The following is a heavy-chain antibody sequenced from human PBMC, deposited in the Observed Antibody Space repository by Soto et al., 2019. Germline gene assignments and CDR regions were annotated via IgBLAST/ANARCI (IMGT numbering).Heavy chain of an antibody. CDR1: GYTFTSYY. J-gene: IGHJ6*02. D-gene: IGHD5-12*01. V-gene: IGHV1-46*01. Sequence: ASVKVSCKASGYTFTSYYMHWVRQAPGQGLEWMGIINPSGGSTSYAQKFQGRVTMTRDTSTSTVYMELSSLRSEDTAVYYCARDRGARSGYGVLDYYYYGMDVWGQGTTVTVSS. CDR2: INPSGGST. CDR3: ARDRGARSGYGVLDYYYYGMDV.